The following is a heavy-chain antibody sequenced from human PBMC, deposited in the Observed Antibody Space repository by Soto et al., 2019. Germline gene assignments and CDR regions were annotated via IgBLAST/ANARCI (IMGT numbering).Heavy chain of an antibody. Sequence: EVQLLESGGGLAQPGGSLRLSCAISRFTFRNNVLSWVRQAPGKGLDWVSGITGSGRNTYYADSVKGRFTISRDNSKNMVFLQMNSLRAEDTALYYCAKNGLDNSPSAIDTWGPGTLVTVSS. J-gene: IGHJ5*02. CDR3: AKNGLDNSPSAIDT. CDR1: RFTFRNNV. V-gene: IGHV3-23*01. CDR2: ITGSGRNT. D-gene: IGHD2-8*01.